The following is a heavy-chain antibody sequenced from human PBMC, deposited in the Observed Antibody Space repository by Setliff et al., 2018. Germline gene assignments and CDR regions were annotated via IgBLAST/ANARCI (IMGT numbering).Heavy chain of an antibody. CDR2: IIPILGIA. CDR1: GGTFSSYA. Sequence: SVKVSCKASGGTFSSYAISWVRQAPGQGLEWMGGIIPILGIANYAQKFQGRVTITTDESTSTAYMELSSLRSEDTAVYYGARLGGDYWAGYYYYYMDVWGKGTTVTVSS. J-gene: IGHJ6*03. V-gene: IGHV1-69*10. D-gene: IGHD4-17*01. CDR3: ARLGGDYWAGYYYYYMDV.